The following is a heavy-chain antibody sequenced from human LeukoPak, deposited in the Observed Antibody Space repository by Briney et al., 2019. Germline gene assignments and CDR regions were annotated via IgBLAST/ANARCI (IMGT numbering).Heavy chain of an antibody. Sequence: SETLSLTCAVYGGSFSGYYWSWIRQPPGKGLEWIGEINHSGSTNYNPSLKSRVTISVDTSKNQFSLKLSSVTAADTAVYYCARGEQLWYYTPFDYWGQGTLVTVSS. CDR3: ARGEQLWYYTPFDY. CDR1: GGSFSGYY. V-gene: IGHV4-34*01. J-gene: IGHJ4*02. CDR2: INHSGST. D-gene: IGHD5-18*01.